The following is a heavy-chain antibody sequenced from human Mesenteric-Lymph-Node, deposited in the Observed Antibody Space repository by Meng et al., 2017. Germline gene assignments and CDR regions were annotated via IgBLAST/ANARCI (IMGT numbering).Heavy chain of an antibody. Sequence: TLSLTCTVSGGSISSYYWSWIRQPPGKALEWLARIDWDDDKFYSTSLKTRLTISKDTSKNQVVLTMTNMDPVDTATYYCARHRYFDWLSIDIWGQGTMVTVSS. J-gene: IGHJ3*02. CDR3: ARHRYFDWLSIDI. CDR1: GGSISSYY. CDR2: IDWDDDK. V-gene: IGHV2-70*16. D-gene: IGHD3-9*01.